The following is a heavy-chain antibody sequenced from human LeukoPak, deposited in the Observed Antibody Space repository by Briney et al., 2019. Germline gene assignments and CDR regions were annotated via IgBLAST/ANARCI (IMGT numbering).Heavy chain of an antibody. Sequence: GGSLRLSCAASGFTFSSYAMSWVRQAPGKGLEWVSAISGSGGSTYYADSVKGRLTISRDNSKNTLYLQMNSLRAEDTAVYYCTTYYYDSSGRQYYFDYWGQGTLVTVSS. D-gene: IGHD3-22*01. CDR1: GFTFSSYA. CDR3: TTYYYDSSGRQYYFDY. CDR2: ISGSGGST. V-gene: IGHV3-23*01. J-gene: IGHJ4*02.